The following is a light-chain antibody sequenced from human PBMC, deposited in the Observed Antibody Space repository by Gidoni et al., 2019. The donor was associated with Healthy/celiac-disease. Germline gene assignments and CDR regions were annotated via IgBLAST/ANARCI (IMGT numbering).Light chain of an antibody. CDR1: QGISSA. J-gene: IGKJ3*01. Sequence: ATQLTKSPSSLSAAVGDRVTSTCRASQGISSALAWYQQKPGKAPKLLIYDAASLESGVPSRFSGNGSVTDFTLTISSLQPEDFATYYCQQYNSLPGTFGPGTKVDIK. V-gene: IGKV1-13*02. CDR3: QQYNSLPGT. CDR2: DAA.